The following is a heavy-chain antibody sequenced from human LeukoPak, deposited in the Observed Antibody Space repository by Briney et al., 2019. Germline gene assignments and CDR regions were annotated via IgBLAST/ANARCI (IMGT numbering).Heavy chain of an antibody. D-gene: IGHD6-19*01. J-gene: IGHJ3*02. CDR2: ISSSSSYI. CDR3: ARVGQWLANAFDI. V-gene: IGHV3-21*01. CDR1: GFTFSSYS. Sequence: GGSLRLSCAASGFTFSSYSMNWVRQAPGKWLEWVSSISSSSSYIYYADSVKGRFTISRDNAKNSLYLQMNSLRAEDTAVYYCARVGQWLANAFDIWGQGTMVTVSS.